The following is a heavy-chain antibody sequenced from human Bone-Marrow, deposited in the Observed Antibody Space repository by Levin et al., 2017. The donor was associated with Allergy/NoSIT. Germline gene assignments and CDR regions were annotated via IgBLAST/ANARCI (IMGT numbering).Heavy chain of an antibody. CDR3: AVNGGGASYSYDC. V-gene: IGHV4/OR15-8*01. D-gene: IGHD3-22*01. CDR1: DDSVSSNRW. CDR2: IHHSGSA. J-gene: IGHJ4*02. Sequence: SQTLSLTCVVSDDSVSSNRWWSWVRQPPGKGLDWIGEIHHSGSANYNPSLKSRVTMSVDKSRNQFSPYLSSVTAADTALYYCAVNGGGASYSYDCWGQGTLVTVSS.